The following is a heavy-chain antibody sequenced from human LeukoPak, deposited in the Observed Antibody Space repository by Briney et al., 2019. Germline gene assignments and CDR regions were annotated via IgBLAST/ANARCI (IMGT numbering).Heavy chain of an antibody. Sequence: SVKTSCKASGGTLSSYAISCVRQAPGQRLEWMGRIIPILGIANYAQKFQGRVTITADKSTSTAYMELSSLRSEDTAVYYCASNLVGVAVVGPYGMDVWGQGTTVIVSS. D-gene: IGHD6-19*01. V-gene: IGHV1-69*04. CDR2: IIPILGIA. CDR3: ASNLVGVAVVGPYGMDV. CDR1: GGTLSSYA. J-gene: IGHJ6*02.